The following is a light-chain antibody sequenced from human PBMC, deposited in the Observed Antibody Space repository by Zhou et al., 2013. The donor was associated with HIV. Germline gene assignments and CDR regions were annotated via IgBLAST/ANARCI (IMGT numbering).Light chain of an antibody. V-gene: IGKV3-15*01. Sequence: EIVMTQSPATLSVSPGERATLSCRASQSISTNLAWYQQKPGQAPRLLIYGASTRATGIPARFSGSRSGTEFTLTISSMQSEDSAVYYCQQYASSRTFGQGTKVEIK. J-gene: IGKJ1*01. CDR3: QQYASSRT. CDR1: QSISTN. CDR2: GAS.